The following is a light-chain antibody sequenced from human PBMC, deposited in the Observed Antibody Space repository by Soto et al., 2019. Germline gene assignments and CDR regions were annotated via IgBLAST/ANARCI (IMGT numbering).Light chain of an antibody. Sequence: EIVLTQSPGTLSWSPGDRATLSCRASQSVNSRYLAWYQQKPGQAPRLLIYGASTRATGIPDRVSGSGSVTDFTLTISRVESEDFAVYYCQHYGSSPFTFGPGTKVDIK. V-gene: IGKV3-20*01. CDR3: QHYGSSPFT. CDR2: GAS. J-gene: IGKJ3*01. CDR1: QSVNSRY.